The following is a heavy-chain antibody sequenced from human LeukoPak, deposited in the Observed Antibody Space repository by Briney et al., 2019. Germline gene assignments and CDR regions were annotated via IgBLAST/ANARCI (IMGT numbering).Heavy chain of an antibody. J-gene: IGHJ4*02. V-gene: IGHV1-2*02. CDR1: GYTFTGYY. CDR3: ARGYGSGSYYPWD. D-gene: IGHD3-10*01. CDR2: INPNSGGT. Sequence: ASVKVSCKASGYTFTGYYMHWVRRAPGQGLEWMGWINPNSGGTNYAQKFQGRVTMTRDTSISTAYMELSRLRSDDTAVYYCARGYGSGSYYPWDWGQGTLVTVSS.